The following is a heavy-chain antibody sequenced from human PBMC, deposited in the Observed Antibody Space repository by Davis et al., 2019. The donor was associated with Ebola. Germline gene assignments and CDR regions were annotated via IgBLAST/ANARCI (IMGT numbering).Heavy chain of an antibody. D-gene: IGHD2-2*01. J-gene: IGHJ6*02. CDR2: IKTDGSTT. CDR1: GFTFNNYY. Sequence: PGGSLRLSCAASGFTFNNYYMHWVRQAPGKGLEWVARIKTDGSTTRYADSVKGRFTISRDNPKNTLYLQMNSLRGEDTAVYYCVRDTSHQLPHWLHYFYGMDVWGQGTTVTVSS. V-gene: IGHV3-74*01. CDR3: VRDTSHQLPHWLHYFYGMDV.